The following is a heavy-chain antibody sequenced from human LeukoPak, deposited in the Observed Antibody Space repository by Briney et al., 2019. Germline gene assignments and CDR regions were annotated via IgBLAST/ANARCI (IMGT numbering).Heavy chain of an antibody. D-gene: IGHD3-3*01. CDR3: AKDLRFLEWLFLDY. J-gene: IGHJ4*02. CDR1: GFTFSSYA. V-gene: IGHV3-23*01. CDR2: ISGSGGST. Sequence: GGSLRLSCAASGFTFSSYAMSWVRQAPGEGLEWVSAISGSGGSTYYADSVKGRFTISRDNSKNTLHLQMNSLRAEDTAVYYCAKDLRFLEWLFLDYWGQGTLVTVSS.